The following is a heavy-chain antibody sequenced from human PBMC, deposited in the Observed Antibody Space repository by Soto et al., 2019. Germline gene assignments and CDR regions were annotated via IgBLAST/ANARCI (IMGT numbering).Heavy chain of an antibody. Sequence: PGGSLRLSCAASGFTFSRYGMHWVRQAPGKGPEWVAVISYDGRNQYYAGSVKGRFTISRDNSKNTLHLQMNSLRAEDTAVYYCAKVRTSSGGYYYYYGMDVWGQGTTVTVSS. D-gene: IGHD6-6*01. V-gene: IGHV3-30*18. J-gene: IGHJ6*02. CDR2: ISYDGRNQ. CDR1: GFTFSRYG. CDR3: AKVRTSSGGYYYYYGMDV.